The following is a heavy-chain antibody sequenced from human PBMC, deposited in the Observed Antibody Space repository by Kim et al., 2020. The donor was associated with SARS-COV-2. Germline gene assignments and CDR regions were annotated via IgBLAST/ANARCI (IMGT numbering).Heavy chain of an antibody. J-gene: IGHJ5*02. CDR1: GFTFSSYA. CDR2: ISYDGSNK. Sequence: GGSLRLSCAASGFTFSSYAMHWVRQAPGKGLEWVAVISYDGSNKYYADSVKGRFTISRDNSKNTLYLQMNSLRAEDTAVYYCARGGNEKWFGELLSSGNWFDPWGQGTLVTVSS. CDR3: ARGGNEKWFGELLSSGNWFDP. V-gene: IGHV3-30-3*01. D-gene: IGHD3-10*01.